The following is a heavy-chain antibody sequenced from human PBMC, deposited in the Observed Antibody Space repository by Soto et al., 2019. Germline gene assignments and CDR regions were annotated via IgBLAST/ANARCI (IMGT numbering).Heavy chain of an antibody. Sequence: SGPTLVDPTQTLTLTCTFSGFSVTTSGVGVCWIRHPPVKALEWLALIYWDDDKRYSPSMKRRITITKDPSKNQVVLTMTNMDPVDTATYYCAHSLAEHPSYYYGMHXWGQVTTVTVS. CDR1: GFSVTTSGVG. CDR2: IYWDDDK. CDR3: AHSLAEHPSYYYGMHX. J-gene: IGHJ6*02. D-gene: IGHD1-26*01. V-gene: IGHV2-5*02.